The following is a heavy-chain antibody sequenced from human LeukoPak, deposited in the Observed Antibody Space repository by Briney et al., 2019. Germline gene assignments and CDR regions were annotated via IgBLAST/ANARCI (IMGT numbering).Heavy chain of an antibody. V-gene: IGHV3-23*01. CDR2: ISGSGGST. Sequence: GGSLRLSCAASGFTFSSYGMGWVRQAPGKGLEWVSAISGSGGSTYYADSVKGRFTLYRDISRNTLYLQMNSLRADDTAVYYCAKAGTMILQHYFDYWGQGTLVTVSS. CDR1: GFTFSSYG. J-gene: IGHJ4*02. CDR3: AKAGTMILQHYFDY. D-gene: IGHD3-22*01.